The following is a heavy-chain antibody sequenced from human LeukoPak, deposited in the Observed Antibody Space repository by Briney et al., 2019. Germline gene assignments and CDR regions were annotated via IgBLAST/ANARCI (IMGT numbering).Heavy chain of an antibody. D-gene: IGHD4-23*01. V-gene: IGHV6-1*01. CDR1: GDSVSSNSAD. CDR2: TYYRSKWYN. Sequence: SQTLSLTRAISGDSVSSNSADWNWIRQSPSRGLEWLGRTYYRSKWYNDYAVSVKSRITINPDTSKNQFSLQLNSVTPEDTAVYYCARDMTTVVTYADAFDICGQGTMVTVSS. CDR3: ARDMTTVVTYADAFDI. J-gene: IGHJ3*02.